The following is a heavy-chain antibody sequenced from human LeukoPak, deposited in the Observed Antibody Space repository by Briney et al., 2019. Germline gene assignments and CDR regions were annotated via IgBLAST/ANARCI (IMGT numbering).Heavy chain of an antibody. CDR2: ISGDGVST. CDR1: GLPIADFA. J-gene: IGHJ4*02. V-gene: IGHV3-43*02. CDR3: AKESGKFDY. Sequence: GGSLRLSCVASGLPIADFAMHWVRQAPGEGLEWVSLISGDGVSTFYADSVKGRFSISRDNSKHSLYLEMNSLRTEDAAMYYCAKESGKFDYWGQGTLVAVSS.